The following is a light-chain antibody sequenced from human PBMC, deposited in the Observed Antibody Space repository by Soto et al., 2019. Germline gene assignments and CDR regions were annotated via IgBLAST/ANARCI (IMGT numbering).Light chain of an antibody. Sequence: DIQLTQSPSVLSASVGDRVTITCRASQSISSWLAWYQQKLGRAPRLLIYDASSLESGVPSRFSGSGYGTEFTLTISSLQPDDFVTYYCQQYNTYSSLTFGGGTKVDIK. CDR3: QQYNTYSSLT. CDR2: DAS. CDR1: QSISSW. J-gene: IGKJ4*01. V-gene: IGKV1-5*01.